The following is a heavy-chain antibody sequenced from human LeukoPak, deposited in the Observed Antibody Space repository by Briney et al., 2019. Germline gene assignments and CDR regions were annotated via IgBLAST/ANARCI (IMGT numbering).Heavy chain of an antibody. V-gene: IGHV1-69*05. CDR1: GGTFSSYA. CDR2: IIPIFGTA. D-gene: IGHD2-21*02. J-gene: IGHJ3*02. CDR3: ATPAYCGGDCYLDSDAFDI. Sequence: SVKVSCKASGGTFSSYAISWVRQAPGQGLEWMGGIIPIFGTANYTQKFQGRVTITTDESTSTAYMELSSLRSEDTAVYYCATPAYCGGDCYLDSDAFDIWGQGTMVTVSS.